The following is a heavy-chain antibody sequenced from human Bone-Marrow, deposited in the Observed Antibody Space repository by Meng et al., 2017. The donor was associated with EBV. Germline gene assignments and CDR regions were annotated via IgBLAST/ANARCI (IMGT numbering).Heavy chain of an antibody. J-gene: IGHJ4*02. D-gene: IGHD3-10*01. CDR3: ARDWESDYYGSGSYYQGSDY. CDR1: GYTFAGYY. CDR2: INPNSGGT. Sequence: QGGVGQVGAEGKKPGASVKVSCKASGYTFAGYYLHWVRQAPGQGLEWMGRINPNSGGTNYAQKFQGRVTMTRDTSITTAYMEVSRLGSDDTAVYYCARDWESDYYGSGSYYQGSDYWGQGTLVTVSS. V-gene: IGHV1-2*06.